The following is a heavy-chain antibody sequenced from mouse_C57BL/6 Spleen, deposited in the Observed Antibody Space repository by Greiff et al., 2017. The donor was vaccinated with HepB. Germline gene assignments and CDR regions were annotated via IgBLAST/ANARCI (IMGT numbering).Heavy chain of an antibody. CDR3: ARRSSWGYFDV. CDR1: GFTFSSYA. V-gene: IGHV5-4*03. D-gene: IGHD1-1*01. Sequence: EVKLMESGGGLVKPGGSLKLSCAASGFTFSSYAMSWVRQTPEKRLEWVATISDGGSYTYYPDNVKGRFTISRDNAKNNLYLQMSHLKSEDTAMYYCARRSSWGYFDVWGTGTTVTVSS. J-gene: IGHJ1*03. CDR2: ISDGGSYT.